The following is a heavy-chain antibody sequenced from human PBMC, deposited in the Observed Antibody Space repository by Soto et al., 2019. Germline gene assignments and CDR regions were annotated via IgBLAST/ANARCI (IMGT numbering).Heavy chain of an antibody. CDR3: ARTAYGSGSYLSYYYGMDV. CDR1: GGTFSSYA. J-gene: IGHJ6*02. Sequence: QVQLVQSGAEVKKPGSSVKVSCKASGGTFSSYAISWVRQAPGQGLEWMGGIIPIFGTANYAQKFQGRVTITADESTSTAYMELSSLRSEDTAVYYCARTAYGSGSYLSYYYGMDVWRQGTTVTVSS. D-gene: IGHD3-10*01. CDR2: IIPIFGTA. V-gene: IGHV1-69*01.